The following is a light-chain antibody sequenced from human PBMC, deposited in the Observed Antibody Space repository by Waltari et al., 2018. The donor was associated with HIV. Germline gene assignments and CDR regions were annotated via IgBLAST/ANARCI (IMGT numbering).Light chain of an antibody. CDR3: QVFENSRDQA. CDR2: HGQ. Sequence: YVLTQPPSVSVAPGKTATITCRGNNIGDKHVHWYQQKSGQAPVLVINHGQLRPSGIPAVIAGCTSGGTATLTISGVEVGDEAEYYCQVFENSRDQAFGTGTKVTVL. V-gene: IGLV3-21*01. CDR1: NIGDKH. J-gene: IGLJ1*01.